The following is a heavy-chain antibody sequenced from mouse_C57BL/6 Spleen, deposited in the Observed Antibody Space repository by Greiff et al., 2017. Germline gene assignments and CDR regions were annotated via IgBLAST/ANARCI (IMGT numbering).Heavy chain of an antibody. CDR1: GYTFTSYG. CDR2: IYPRSGNT. CDR3: AREDYGSSYEGFAY. Sequence: QVQLQQSGAELARPGASVKLSCKASGYTFTSYGISWVKQRTGQGLEWIGEIYPRSGNTYYNEKFKGKATLTADKSSSTAYMELRSLTSEDSAVYFCAREDYGSSYEGFAYWGQGTLVTVSA. J-gene: IGHJ3*01. D-gene: IGHD1-1*01. V-gene: IGHV1-81*01.